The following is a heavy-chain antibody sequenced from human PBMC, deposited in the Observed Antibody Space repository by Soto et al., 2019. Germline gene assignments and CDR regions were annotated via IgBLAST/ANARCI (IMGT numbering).Heavy chain of an antibody. V-gene: IGHV1-8*01. CDR1: GYTFTSYD. J-gene: IGHJ5*02. Sequence: QVPLVQSGAEVKKPGASVKVSCKASGYTFTSYDINWVRQATGQGLEWMGWMNPNSGNTGYAQKFQGRVTMTRNTSISTAYMELSSLRSEDTAVYYCARGSRSDYGDYRWFDPWGQGTLVTVSS. CDR3: ARGSRSDYGDYRWFDP. CDR2: MNPNSGNT. D-gene: IGHD4-17*01.